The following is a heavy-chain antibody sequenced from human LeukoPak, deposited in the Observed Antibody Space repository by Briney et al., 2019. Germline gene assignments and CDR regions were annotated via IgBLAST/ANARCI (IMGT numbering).Heavy chain of an antibody. CDR2: IYYSGST. Sequence: SETLSLTCTVSGGSISSSSYYWGWIRQPPGKGLEWIGYIYYSGSTNYNPSLKSRVTISVDTSKNQFSLEMSSVTAADTAVYYCARDFKVDGSSGYYAFDFWGPGIMVAVAS. CDR3: ARDFKVDGSSGYYAFDF. J-gene: IGHJ3*01. CDR1: GGSISSSSYY. V-gene: IGHV4-61*01. D-gene: IGHD3-22*01.